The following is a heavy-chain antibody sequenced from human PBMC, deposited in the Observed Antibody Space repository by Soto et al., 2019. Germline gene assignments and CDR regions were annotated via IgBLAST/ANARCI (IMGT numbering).Heavy chain of an antibody. CDR1: GYTFTSNA. CDR2: INGGDAHT. V-gene: IGHV1-3*01. Sequence: QVRFVQSGAEVKKPGASVKLSCKASGYTFTSNAIHWVRQAPGQRLEWMGWINGGDAHTQYSQRFKGRVTLSRDTSATTAYMELSSLRSEDTAVYYCARGFHGSADYWGQGTPVTVSA. CDR3: ARGFHGSADY. J-gene: IGHJ4*02. D-gene: IGHD3-10*01.